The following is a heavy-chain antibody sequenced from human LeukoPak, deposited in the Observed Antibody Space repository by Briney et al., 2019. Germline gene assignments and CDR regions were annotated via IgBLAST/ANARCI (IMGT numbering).Heavy chain of an antibody. V-gene: IGHV3-23*01. J-gene: IGHJ4*02. CDR3: AKRGVVIRVILVGFHKEAYYFDS. D-gene: IGHD3-22*01. CDR1: GITLSNYG. CDR2: ISDSGGRT. Sequence: GGSLRLSCAVSGITLSNYGMNWVRQAPGKGLEWVAGISDSGGRTTYADSVKGRFTISRDNPKNTLYLQMNSLRAEDTAVYFCAKRGVVIRVILVGFHKEAYYFDSWGQGALVTVSS.